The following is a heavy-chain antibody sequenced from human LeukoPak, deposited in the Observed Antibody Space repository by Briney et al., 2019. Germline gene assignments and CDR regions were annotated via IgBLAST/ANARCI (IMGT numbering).Heavy chain of an antibody. J-gene: IGHJ4*02. CDR1: RFTFNTYA. CDR3: ATVKRDCSGGTCYSYDY. CDR2: ISSNGDIT. Sequence: GGSLRLSCVASRFTFNTYAVNWVRQAPGKGLEWVSAISSNGDITYYADSVRGRFTISRDNSKNTVFLQMNSLRADDTAVYYCATVKRDCSGGTCYSYDYWGREPWSPSPQ. D-gene: IGHD2-15*01. V-gene: IGHV3-23*01.